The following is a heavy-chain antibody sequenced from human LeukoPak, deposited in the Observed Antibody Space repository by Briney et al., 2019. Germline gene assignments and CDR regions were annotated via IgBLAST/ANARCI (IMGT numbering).Heavy chain of an antibody. CDR3: AKSNYYDSSGYSGAFDF. CDR1: GYSFTTYW. V-gene: IGHV5-51*01. D-gene: IGHD3-22*01. CDR2: IYPGDSES. J-gene: IGHJ4*02. Sequence: GESLKISCKGSGYSFTTYWIGWVRQMPGKGLEWMGIIYPGDSESKYGPSFQGQVTISADKSISTAYLQWSSLKASDTAMYYCAKSNYYDSSGYSGAFDFWGQGTLVTVSS.